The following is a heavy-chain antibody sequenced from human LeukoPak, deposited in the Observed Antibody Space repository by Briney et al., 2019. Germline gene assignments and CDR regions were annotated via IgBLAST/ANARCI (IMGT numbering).Heavy chain of an antibody. CDR2: IYYSGST. CDR3: ARDMVHDAFDI. D-gene: IGHD3-10*01. J-gene: IGHJ3*02. V-gene: IGHV4-31*03. CDR1: GGSISSGGYY. Sequence: SETLSLTCTVSGGSISSGGYYWSWIRQHPGKGLEWIGYIYYSGSTYYNPSLKSRVTISVDTSKNQFSLKLSSVTAADTAVYYCARDMVHDAFDIWGQGAMVTVSS.